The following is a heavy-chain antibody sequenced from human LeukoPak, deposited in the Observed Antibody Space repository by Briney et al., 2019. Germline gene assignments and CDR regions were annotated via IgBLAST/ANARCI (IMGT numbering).Heavy chain of an antibody. CDR2: IYYNGGT. J-gene: IGHJ3*01. V-gene: IGHV4-61*01. CDR1: GGSVNSGSYY. D-gene: IGHD6-13*01. Sequence: SETLSLTCTVSGGSVNSGSYYWTWIRQPPGKGLEWIGYIYYNGGTNYNPSLKNRVTMSIDTSKSQFSLWLNSVTAADTAVYYCVRENLSAAPGGDAFDVWGQGTKVTVSS. CDR3: VRENLSAAPGGDAFDV.